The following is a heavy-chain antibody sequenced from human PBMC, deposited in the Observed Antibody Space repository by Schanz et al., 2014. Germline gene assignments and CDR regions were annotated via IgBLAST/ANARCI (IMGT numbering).Heavy chain of an antibody. Sequence: QVQVVQSGAEVKKPGASVKVSCKASGYTFTDSGVIWVRQAPGQGLEWMGWISTSNGNTNYIQKLQGRVTMTTDTSTSTAYMELRSVRSDDTAVYYCARDQSPYTNSSDVRYFDYWGQGSLVTVSS. D-gene: IGHD6-6*01. J-gene: IGHJ4*02. CDR1: GYTFTDSG. CDR2: ISTSNGNT. V-gene: IGHV1-18*01. CDR3: ARDQSPYTNSSDVRYFDY.